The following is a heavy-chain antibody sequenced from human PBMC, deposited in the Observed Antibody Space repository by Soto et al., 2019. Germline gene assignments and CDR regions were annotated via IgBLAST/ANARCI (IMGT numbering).Heavy chain of an antibody. CDR3: AKGGFPGGYYGGCHFDY. CDR1: GFTFSTYT. CDR2: ISYDGSNQ. D-gene: IGHD1-26*01. V-gene: IGHV3-30*18. Sequence: QVQLVESGGGVVQPGRSLRLSCAASGFTFSTYTMHWVRQAPGKGLEWVALISYDGSNQYYADSVRGRFTISRDNSKHTVFLQMRSLRSEYTATYYCAKGGFPGGYYGGCHFDYWGQGTLGTVSS. J-gene: IGHJ4*02.